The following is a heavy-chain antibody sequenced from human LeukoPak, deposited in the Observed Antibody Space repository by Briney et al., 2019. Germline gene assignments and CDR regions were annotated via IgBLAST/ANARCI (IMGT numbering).Heavy chain of an antibody. CDR1: GFTFSSYE. CDR3: ARSEGRPFYI. CDR2: ISGSSYSI. V-gene: IGHV3-21*01. Sequence: GGSLRLSCAASGFTFSSYEMNWARQAPGKGLEWVSSISGSSYSIYYADSVKGRFTISRDNAKNSLYLQMNSLTAEDTAVYYCARSEGRPFYIWGQGTMVTVSS. D-gene: IGHD6-6*01. J-gene: IGHJ3*02.